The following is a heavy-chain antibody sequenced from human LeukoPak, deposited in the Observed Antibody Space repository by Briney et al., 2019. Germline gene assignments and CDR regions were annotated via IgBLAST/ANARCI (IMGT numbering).Heavy chain of an antibody. CDR1: GGSISSYY. CDR3: AREYGDFDY. Sequence: SETLSLTCTVSGGSISSYYWSWIRQPPGKGLEWIGYIYYSGSTNYNPSLKSRVTMSVDTSKNQFSLKLNSVTAADTAVYYCAREYGDFDYWGQGTLVTVSS. CDR2: IYYSGST. D-gene: IGHD4-17*01. V-gene: IGHV4-59*12. J-gene: IGHJ4*02.